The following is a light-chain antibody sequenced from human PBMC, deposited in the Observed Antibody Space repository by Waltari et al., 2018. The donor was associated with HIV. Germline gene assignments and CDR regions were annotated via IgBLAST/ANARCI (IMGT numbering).Light chain of an antibody. Sequence: DIQMTQSPSSLSASVGDRVTITCRANRSISTNLNWYQQQPGKAPKLLIYSASSLQSGVPSRFSGSGSGIDFTLTISSLQPEDFATYYYQQSYGTPLTFGGGTKVEIK. J-gene: IGKJ4*01. CDR1: RSISTN. V-gene: IGKV1-39*01. CDR3: QQSYGTPLT. CDR2: SAS.